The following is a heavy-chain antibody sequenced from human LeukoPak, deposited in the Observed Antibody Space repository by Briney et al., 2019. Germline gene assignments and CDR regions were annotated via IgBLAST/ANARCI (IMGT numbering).Heavy chain of an antibody. CDR1: GFTFSSYV. Sequence: PGGSLRLSCAASGFTFSSYVRSWVRQAPGKGLEWVSAISGSGGSTYYADSVKGRFTISRDNSKNTLYLQMNSLRAEDPAVYYCAKSVQLLWFGESSPGYWGQGTLVTVSS. CDR3: AKSVQLLWFGESSPGY. D-gene: IGHD3-10*01. CDR2: ISGSGGST. V-gene: IGHV3-23*01. J-gene: IGHJ4*02.